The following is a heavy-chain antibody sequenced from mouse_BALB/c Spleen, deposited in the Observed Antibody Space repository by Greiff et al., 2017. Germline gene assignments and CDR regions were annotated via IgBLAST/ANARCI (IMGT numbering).Heavy chain of an antibody. CDR2: IWAGGST. Sequence: LVESGPGLVAPSQSLSITCTVSGFSLTSYGVHWVRQPPGKGLEWLGVIWAGGSTNYNSALMSRLSISKDNSKSQVFLKMNSLQTDDTAMYYCASYYGSSYGAMDYWGQGTSVTVSS. CDR3: ASYYGSSYGAMDY. D-gene: IGHD1-1*01. J-gene: IGHJ4*01. CDR1: GFSLTSYG. V-gene: IGHV2-9*02.